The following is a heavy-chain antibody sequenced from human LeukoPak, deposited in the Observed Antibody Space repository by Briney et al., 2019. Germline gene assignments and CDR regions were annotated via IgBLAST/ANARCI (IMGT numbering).Heavy chain of an antibody. CDR1: GFTFNNYA. CDR3: AKPEGYYDSSGMGD. J-gene: IGHJ4*02. V-gene: IGHV3-9*01. Sequence: GGSLRLSCVSSGFTFNNYAMHWVRQAPGKGLEWVSGISWNSGSIGYADSVKGRFTISRDNAKNSLYLQMNSLRAEDTALYYCAKPEGYYDSSGMGDWGQGTLVTVSS. D-gene: IGHD3-22*01. CDR2: ISWNSGSI.